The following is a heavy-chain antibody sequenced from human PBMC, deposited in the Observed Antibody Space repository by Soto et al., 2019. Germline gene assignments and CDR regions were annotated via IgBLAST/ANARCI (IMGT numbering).Heavy chain of an antibody. CDR1: GGSISSYY. CDR2: IYYSGST. D-gene: IGHD5-18*01. CDR3: ARGRIQLWYPFDY. Sequence: PSETLSLTCTVSGGSISSYYWSWIRQPPGKGLEWIGYIYYSGSTNYNHSIKSRDNKSVDTSKNQFSLKLSSVTAADTAVYYCARGRIQLWYPFDYWGQGTLVTVSS. J-gene: IGHJ4*02. V-gene: IGHV4-59*01.